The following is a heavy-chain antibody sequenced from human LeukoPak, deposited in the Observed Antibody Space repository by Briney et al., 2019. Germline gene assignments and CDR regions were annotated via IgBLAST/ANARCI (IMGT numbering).Heavy chain of an antibody. D-gene: IGHD5-24*01. CDR2: PRGKAQSYST. Sequence: PGGSLRLSCAVSGFTFSDHSMGWVRQAPGKGVECVARPRGKAQSYSTEYAASVKGRLTISRDASKDLLYLQMNSLKTEDTAVYSCAREGRDAYNYAFDAWGQGTMVTVSS. CDR1: GFTFSDHS. CDR3: AREGRDAYNYAFDA. V-gene: IGHV3-72*01. J-gene: IGHJ3*01.